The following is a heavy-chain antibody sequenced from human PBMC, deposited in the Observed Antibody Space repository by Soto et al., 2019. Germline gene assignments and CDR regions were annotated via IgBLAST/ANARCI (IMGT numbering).Heavy chain of an antibody. CDR1: GGSISSYY. J-gene: IGHJ5*02. CDR2: INYGGTT. CDR3: VRGYSATSGGIDP. V-gene: IGHV4-59*01. D-gene: IGHD1-26*01. Sequence: SETLSLTCTVSGGSISSYYWSWIRQPPGKGLEWIGYINYGGTTNHNPSLKSRATISVDTSKNQFSLKLTSVTTADTAVYYCVRGYSATSGGIDPCCQGTPVTVSS.